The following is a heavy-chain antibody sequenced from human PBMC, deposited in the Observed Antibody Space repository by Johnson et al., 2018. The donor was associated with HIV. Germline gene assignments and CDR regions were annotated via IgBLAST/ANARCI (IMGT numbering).Heavy chain of an antibody. CDR2: ISYDGSNK. J-gene: IGHJ3*02. CDR1: GFTFSSYG. CDR3: ARGRGYIAPKLSGGAAFDI. V-gene: IGHV3-30*03. D-gene: IGHD5-18*01. Sequence: QVLLVESGGGVVQPGRSLRLSCAASGFTFSSYGMHWVRQAPGKGLEWVAVISYDGSNKYYADSVKGRFTISRDNAKNSLYLQMNSLRAEDTAVYYCARGRGYIAPKLSGGAAFDIWGQGIMVTVCS.